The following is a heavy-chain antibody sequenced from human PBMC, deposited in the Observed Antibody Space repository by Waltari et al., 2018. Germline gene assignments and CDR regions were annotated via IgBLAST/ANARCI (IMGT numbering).Heavy chain of an antibody. J-gene: IGHJ6*02. CDR3: ARETYGSGSYYPIYYYYGMDV. D-gene: IGHD3-10*01. CDR2: IYHSGIT. Sequence: QVQLQESGPGLVKPSETLSLTCAVSGYSISSGYYWGWIRQPPGKGLEWIGSIYHSGITYDTPSLKSRVTISVDTSKNQFSLKLSSVTAADTAVYYCARETYGSGSYYPIYYYYGMDVWGQGTTVTVSS. V-gene: IGHV4-38-2*02. CDR1: GYSISSGYY.